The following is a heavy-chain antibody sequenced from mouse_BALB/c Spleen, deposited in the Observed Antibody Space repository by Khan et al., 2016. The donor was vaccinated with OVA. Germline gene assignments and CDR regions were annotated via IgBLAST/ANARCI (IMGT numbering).Heavy chain of an antibody. J-gene: IGHJ1*01. CDR3: ASEYYVSGYFDV. D-gene: IGHD1-1*01. V-gene: IGHV3-6*02. Sequence: EVQLVESGPGLVKPSQSLSLTCSVTGYSITSGYYWNWLRQFPGNKLEWMGYISYDGSNNYNPSLKNRISITRDTSKNQFFLKLNSVTTEDTATYFCASEYYVSGYFDVWGAGTTVTVSA. CDR2: ISYDGSN. CDR1: GYSITSGYY.